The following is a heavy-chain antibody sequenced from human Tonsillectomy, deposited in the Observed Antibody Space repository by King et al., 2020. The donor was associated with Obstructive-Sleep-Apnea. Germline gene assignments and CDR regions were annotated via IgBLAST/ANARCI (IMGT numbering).Heavy chain of an antibody. CDR3: ASGESYYDTSTPPYFDY. CDR1: GGSISSGGYY. CDR2: IYYSGST. D-gene: IGHD3-22*01. V-gene: IGHV4-31*03. Sequence: VQLQESGPGLVKPSQTLSLTCTVSGGSISSGGYYWSWIRQHPGKGLEWIGYIYYSGSTYYNPSLKSRVTISVDTSKNQFSLKLSSLTAADTAVYYCASGESYYDTSTPPYFDYWGQGTLVTVSS. J-gene: IGHJ4*02.